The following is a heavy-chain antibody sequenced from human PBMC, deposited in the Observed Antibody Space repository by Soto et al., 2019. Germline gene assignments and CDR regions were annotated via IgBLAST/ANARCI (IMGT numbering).Heavy chain of an antibody. V-gene: IGHV4-34*01. D-gene: IGHD3-10*01. J-gene: IGHJ4*02. Sequence: SETLSLTCAVYGGSFSGYYWSWIRQPPGKGLEWIGEINHSGSTNYNPSLKSRVTISVDTSKNQFSLKLSSATAADTAVYYCARGRLTMVRGVIMAPFDYWGQGTLVTVSS. CDR3: ARGRLTMVRGVIMAPFDY. CDR1: GGSFSGYY. CDR2: INHSGST.